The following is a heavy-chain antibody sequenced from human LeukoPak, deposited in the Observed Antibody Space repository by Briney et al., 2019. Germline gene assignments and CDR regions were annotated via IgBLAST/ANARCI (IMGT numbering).Heavy chain of an antibody. CDR3: ARDYYDNSGGAFDI. D-gene: IGHD3-22*01. CDR1: GYTFTGYY. Sequence: ASVKVSCKASGYTFTGYYMHWVRQAPGQGLEWMGWINPNSGGTNYAQKFQGRVTMTRDTSISTAYMELSRLRSDDTAVYYCARDYYDNSGGAFDIWGQGTMVTVSS. V-gene: IGHV1-2*02. CDR2: INPNSGGT. J-gene: IGHJ3*02.